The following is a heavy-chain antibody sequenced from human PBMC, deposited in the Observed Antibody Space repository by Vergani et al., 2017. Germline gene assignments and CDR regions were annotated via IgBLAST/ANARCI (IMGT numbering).Heavy chain of an antibody. Sequence: EVQLLQSGGGVIQPGGSVRLSCAASGFNFSNYAMNWVRQAPGKGLEWVSGISGSGVSAYYTDSVKGRFTISRDNSKNMLFLQMNNLRTEDTAIYYCAKQYFVSGNYLFDYWGQGTLVTVSS. V-gene: IGHV3-23*01. J-gene: IGHJ4*02. CDR3: AKQYFVSGNYLFDY. CDR1: GFNFSNYA. CDR2: ISGSGVSA. D-gene: IGHD3-10*01.